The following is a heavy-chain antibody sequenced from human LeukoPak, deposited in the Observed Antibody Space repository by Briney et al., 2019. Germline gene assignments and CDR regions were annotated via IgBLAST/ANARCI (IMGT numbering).Heavy chain of an antibody. CDR1: GGSISSSSYY. V-gene: IGHV4-39*07. CDR3: ARGGRYSYGYFTFGNWFDP. CDR2: IYYSGST. D-gene: IGHD5-18*01. J-gene: IGHJ5*02. Sequence: SETLSLTCTVSGGSISSSSYYWGWIRQPPGKGLEWIGSIYYSGSTYYNPSLKSRVTISVDTSKNQFSLKLSSVTAADTAVYYCARGGRYSYGYFTFGNWFDPWGQGTLVTVSS.